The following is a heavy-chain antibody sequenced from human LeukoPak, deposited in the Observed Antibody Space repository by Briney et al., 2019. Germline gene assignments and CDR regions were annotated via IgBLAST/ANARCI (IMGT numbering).Heavy chain of an antibody. CDR3: ARGVGDAFDI. CDR1: GGSISSYY. CDR2: IYYSGST. D-gene: IGHD1-26*01. J-gene: IGHJ3*02. Sequence: TSETLSLTCTVSGGSISSYYWSWIRQPPGKGLEWIGYIYYSGSTNYNPSLKSRVTISIDTSKNQFSLKLSSVTAADTAVYYCARGVGDAFDIWGQGTMVTVSS. V-gene: IGHV4-59*12.